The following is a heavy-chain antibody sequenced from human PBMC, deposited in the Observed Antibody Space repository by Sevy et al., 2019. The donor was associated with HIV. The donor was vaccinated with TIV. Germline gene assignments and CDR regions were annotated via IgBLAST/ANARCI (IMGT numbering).Heavy chain of an antibody. CDR2: SSPFTGSP. V-gene: IGHV1-18*01. D-gene: IGHD5-12*01. CDR1: GYNFINYG. CDR3: GKCTLWVYDPTNRKCGMDV. Sequence: ASLKVSCKASGYNFINYGISWVRQAPGQGLEWVGGSSPFTGSPNYPQKLQDRVTVTTDTATNTAYVELRNLRSDDTAVYYCGKCTLWVYDPTNRKCGMDVWGQGTTVTVSS. J-gene: IGHJ6*02.